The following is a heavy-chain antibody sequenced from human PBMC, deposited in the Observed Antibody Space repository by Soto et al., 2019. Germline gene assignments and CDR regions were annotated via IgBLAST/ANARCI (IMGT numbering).Heavy chain of an antibody. CDR1: GYSFTSYW. CDR3: ASANCSGGSCYGYYYYYYGMDV. CDR2: IYPGDSDT. D-gene: IGHD2-15*01. Sequence: PGESLTISCKGSGYSFTSYWIGWVRQMPGKGLEWMGIIYPGDSDTRYSPSFQGQVTISADKSISTAYLQWSRLRSDDTAVYYCASANCSGGSCYGYYYYYYGMDVWGQGTTVTVSS. J-gene: IGHJ6*02. V-gene: IGHV5-51*01.